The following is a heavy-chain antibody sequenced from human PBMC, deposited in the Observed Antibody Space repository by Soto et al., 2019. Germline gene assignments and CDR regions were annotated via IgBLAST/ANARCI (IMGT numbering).Heavy chain of an antibody. J-gene: IGHJ6*02. V-gene: IGHV3-74*01. CDR1: GFTFSSYW. CDR2: INSDGSST. D-gene: IGHD2-15*01. Sequence: GGSLRLSCAASGFTFSSYWMHWVRQAPGKGLVWVSRINSDGSSTSYADSVKGRFTISRDNAKNTLYLQMNSLRAEDTAVYYCARVACSGGSCYSGYYYYGMDVWGQGTPVTVSS. CDR3: ARVACSGGSCYSGYYYYGMDV.